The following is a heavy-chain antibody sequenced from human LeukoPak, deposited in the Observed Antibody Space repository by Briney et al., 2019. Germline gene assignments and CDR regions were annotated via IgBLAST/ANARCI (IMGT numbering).Heavy chain of an antibody. CDR1: GGSISSYY. Sequence: PSETLSLTCTVSGGSISSYYWSWIRQPPGKGLGWIGYIYYSGSTNYNPSLKSRVTISVDTSKNQFSLKLSSVTAADTAVYYCAREVPSGSFDYWGQGTLVTVSS. CDR2: IYYSGST. D-gene: IGHD1-26*01. CDR3: AREVPSGSFDY. V-gene: IGHV4-59*01. J-gene: IGHJ4*02.